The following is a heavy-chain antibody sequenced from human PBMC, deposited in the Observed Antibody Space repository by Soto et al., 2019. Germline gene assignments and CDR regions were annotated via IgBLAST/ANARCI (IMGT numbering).Heavy chain of an antibody. V-gene: IGHV3-30-3*01. Sequence: PGGSLRLSCAASGFTFSSYAMHWVRQAPGKGLEWVAVISYDGSNKYYADSVKGRFTISRDNSKNTLYLQMNSLRAEDTAVYYCARAGGYYYDSCMDVWGQGTTVTVSS. D-gene: IGHD3-22*01. CDR3: ARAGGYYYDSCMDV. CDR1: GFTFSSYA. J-gene: IGHJ6*02. CDR2: ISYDGSNK.